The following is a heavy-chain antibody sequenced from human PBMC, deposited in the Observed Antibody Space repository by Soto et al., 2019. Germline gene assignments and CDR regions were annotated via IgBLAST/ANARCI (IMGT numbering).Heavy chain of an antibody. D-gene: IGHD3-16*01. Sequence: SETLSLTCAVYGGSFSGYYWSWIRQPPGKGLEWIGEINHSGSTNYNPSLKSRVTISVDTSKNQFSLKLSSVTAADTAVYYCARGLGYWGQGTLVTVSS. J-gene: IGHJ4*02. V-gene: IGHV4-34*01. CDR2: INHSGST. CDR3: ARGLGY. CDR1: GGSFSGYY.